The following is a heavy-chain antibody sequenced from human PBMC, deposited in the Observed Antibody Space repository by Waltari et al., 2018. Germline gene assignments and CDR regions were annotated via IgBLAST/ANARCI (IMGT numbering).Heavy chain of an antibody. CDR3: AKGGGIRDSFEI. J-gene: IGHJ3*02. Sequence: EMQLVESGGGLVQPGRSLRLSCAASGFTFANYPLHWGRQAPGKVLELVSGIAWNSANIGYADSVQGRFTIARDNAKYSLYMQLNSPRAEDTALYYCAKGGGIRDSFEIWGQGTMVTVSS. V-gene: IGHV3-9*01. CDR1: GFTFANYP. CDR2: IAWNSANI. D-gene: IGHD1-26*01.